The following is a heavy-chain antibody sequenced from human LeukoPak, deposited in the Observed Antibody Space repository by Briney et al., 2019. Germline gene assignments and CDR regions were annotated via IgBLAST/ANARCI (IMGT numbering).Heavy chain of an antibody. CDR1: GAPISSYY. CDR3: TRIRGSSGYYLGAFDF. J-gene: IGHJ3*01. Sequence: KPSETLSLTCTVSGAPISSYYWSWIRQPAGKGLEWIGRISDSASTNYNPSLKSRVTMSVDTSKNQFSLKLSSVTAADTAVYYCTRIRGSSGYYLGAFDFWGQGTMVTVSS. CDR2: ISDSAST. V-gene: IGHV4-4*07. D-gene: IGHD3-22*01.